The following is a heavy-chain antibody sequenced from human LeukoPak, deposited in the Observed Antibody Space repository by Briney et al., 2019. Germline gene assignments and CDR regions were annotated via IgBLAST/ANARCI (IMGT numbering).Heavy chain of an antibody. Sequence: GGSLRLSCAASGFTFSSNGMSWVRQAPGKGLEWVSYISTASSTIYYEDSVKGRFTISRDNAQNSLYLQMNSLRVEYTAVYECARYGTSGSCYSNHWGQGTLVTVSS. V-gene: IGHV3-48*01. D-gene: IGHD2-15*01. CDR2: ISTASSTI. CDR3: ARYGTSGSCYSNH. J-gene: IGHJ5*02. CDR1: GFTFSSNG.